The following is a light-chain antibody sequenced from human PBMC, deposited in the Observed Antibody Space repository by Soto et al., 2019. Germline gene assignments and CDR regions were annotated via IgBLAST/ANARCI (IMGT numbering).Light chain of an antibody. CDR2: DVS. J-gene: IGLJ1*01. CDR3: SSYTTSNTRQIV. V-gene: IGLV2-14*03. CDR1: SSDVGGYNY. Sequence: QSALTQPASVSGSPGQSINISCTGTSSDVGGYNYVSWYQHHPGKAPKLIIYDVSNRPSGVSNPFSGSKSGSTASLTISGLQPEDEADYYCSSYTTSNTRQIVFGTGTKVTV.